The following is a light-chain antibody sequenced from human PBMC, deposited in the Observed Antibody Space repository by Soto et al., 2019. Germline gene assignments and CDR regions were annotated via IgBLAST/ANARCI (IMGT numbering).Light chain of an antibody. CDR3: QQYNIHST. CDR1: QSISTW. J-gene: IGKJ2*01. CDR2: AAS. Sequence: GDRVTITCRASQSISTWLAWYQQKPGKAPNLLIYAASSLHSGVPPRFSGSGSGTEFTLTIAILQPDDFATYYCQQYNIHSTFGQGTKLEIK. V-gene: IGKV1-5*01.